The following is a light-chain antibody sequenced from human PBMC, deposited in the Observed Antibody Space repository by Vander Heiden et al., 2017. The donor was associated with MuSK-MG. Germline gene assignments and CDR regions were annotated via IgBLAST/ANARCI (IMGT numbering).Light chain of an antibody. CDR2: DAT. J-gene: IGLJ2*01. CDR3: CSSTNSSTIDKV. Sequence: QSAMTQACSESGSPGQQITICSTETSIDIVAYQYVSCYQHHPCEATNLMVVDATNRLSGVSYRFSCSTSSNTASTITSSRQAEDEADDYCCSSTNSSTIDKVFGRGTKLTVL. V-gene: IGLV2-14*03. CDR1: SIDIVAYQY.